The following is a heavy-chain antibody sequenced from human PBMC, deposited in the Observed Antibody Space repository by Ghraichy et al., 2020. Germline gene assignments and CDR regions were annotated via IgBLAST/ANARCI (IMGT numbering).Heavy chain of an antibody. CDR3: AREGYSYGWPNYYYGMDV. CDR1: GDSVSSNSAA. D-gene: IGHD5-18*01. Sequence: SQTLSLTCAISGDSVSSNSAAWNWIRQSPSRGLEWLGRTYYRSKWYNDYAVSVKSRITINPDTSKNQFSLQLNCVTPEDTAVYYCAREGYSYGWPNYYYGMDVWGQGALVTVSS. J-gene: IGHJ6*02. CDR2: TYYRSKWYN. V-gene: IGHV6-1*01.